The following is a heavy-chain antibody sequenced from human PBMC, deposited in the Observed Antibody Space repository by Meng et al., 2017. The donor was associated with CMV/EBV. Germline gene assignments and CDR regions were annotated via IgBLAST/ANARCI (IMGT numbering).Heavy chain of an antibody. J-gene: IGHJ5*02. D-gene: IGHD5-12*01. V-gene: IGHV1-2*02. CDR3: ATTSRRGVGWFDP. CDR2: INPNSGGT. Sequence: ASVKVSCKASGYTFTGYYMHWVRQAPGQGLEWMGWINPNSGGTNYAQKFQGRVTMTRDTSISTAYMELSRLRSDDTAVYYCATTSRRGVGWFDPWDQGTLVTVSS. CDR1: GYTFTGYY.